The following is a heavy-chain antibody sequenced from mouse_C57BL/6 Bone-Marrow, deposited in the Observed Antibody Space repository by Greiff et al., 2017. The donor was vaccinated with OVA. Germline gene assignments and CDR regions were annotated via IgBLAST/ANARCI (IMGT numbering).Heavy chain of an antibody. CDR3: VRDRETDYDYYYYAMDY. D-gene: IGHD2-4*01. CDR2: IRSKSSNYAT. Sequence: EVKVVESGGGLVQPKGSLKLSCAASGFTFNTYAMHWVRQAPGKGLEWVARIRSKSSNYATYYADSVKDRFTISRDDSQSMLYLQMNNLKTEDTAMYYCVRDRETDYDYYYYAMDYWGQGTSVTVSS. V-gene: IGHV10-3*01. CDR1: GFTFNTYA. J-gene: IGHJ4*01.